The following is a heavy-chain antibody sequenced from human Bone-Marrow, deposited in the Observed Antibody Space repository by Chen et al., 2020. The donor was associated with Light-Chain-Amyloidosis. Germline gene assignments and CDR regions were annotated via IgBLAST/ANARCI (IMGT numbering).Heavy chain of an antibody. Sequence: ISWVRQAPGQGLEWMGGIVPIMGSASYAREFRGRVTITADESTTTVCMDLSSLKSDDTAVYFCARGLGEVPLDFWGQGTLVTVSS. CDR3: ARGLGEVPLDF. D-gene: IGHD3-16*01. J-gene: IGHJ4*02. V-gene: IGHV1-69*01. CDR2: IVPIMGSA.